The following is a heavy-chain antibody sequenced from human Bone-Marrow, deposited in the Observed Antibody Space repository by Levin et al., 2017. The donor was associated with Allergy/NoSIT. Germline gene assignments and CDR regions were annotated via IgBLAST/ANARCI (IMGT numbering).Heavy chain of an antibody. CDR1: GYTFGDYG. D-gene: IGHD6-13*01. J-gene: IGHJ4*02. CDR3: ARDLPYDTREYIAGSFYFDY. V-gene: IGHV1-18*01. CDR2: ISAFNGNT. Sequence: ASVKVSCMASGYTFGDYGFSWLRQAPGQGPEWMGWISAFNGNTEYAQKFQDRVTLTTDTSTKTAHMELRGLTSADTAFYYCARDLPYDTREYIAGSFYFDYWGQGTLVTVSS.